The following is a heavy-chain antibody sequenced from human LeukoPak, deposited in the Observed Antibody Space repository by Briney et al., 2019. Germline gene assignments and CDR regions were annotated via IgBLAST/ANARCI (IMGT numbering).Heavy chain of an antibody. V-gene: IGHV3-23*01. Sequence: PGGSLRLSCAPSGFTFSSHAMSCVRQAPGETREGLAAVSVSGGSTYYPDSLNGRVTISRDNSKNTLHLQMNSQSGEDTAVYYLATVTSSIDSYFDSWGPGTLVTVSS. D-gene: IGHD2-2*01. CDR3: ATVTSSIDSYFDS. CDR2: VSVSGGST. J-gene: IGHJ4*02. CDR1: GFTFSSHA.